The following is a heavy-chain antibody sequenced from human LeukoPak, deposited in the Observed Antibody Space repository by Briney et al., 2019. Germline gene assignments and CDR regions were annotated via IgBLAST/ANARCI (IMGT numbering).Heavy chain of an antibody. Sequence: PGGSLRLSCAASGFTFSSNYMSWVRQAPGKGLEWVSVIYSGGSTYYADSVKGRFTISRDNSKNTLYLQMNSLRAEDTAVYYCARVTISYYMDVWGKGTTVTVSS. CDR2: IYSGGST. CDR1: GFTFSSNY. CDR3: ARVTISYYMDV. V-gene: IGHV3-53*01. D-gene: IGHD3-3*01. J-gene: IGHJ6*03.